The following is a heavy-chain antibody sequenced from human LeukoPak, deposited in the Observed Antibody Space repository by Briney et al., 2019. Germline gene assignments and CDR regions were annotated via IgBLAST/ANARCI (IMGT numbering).Heavy chain of an antibody. CDR3: ARVYYYDSSGYYKIGYFDY. CDR1: GGSFSGYY. J-gene: IGHJ4*02. D-gene: IGHD3-22*01. CDR2: INHSGST. V-gene: IGHV4-34*01. Sequence: PSETLSLTCAVYGGSFSGYYWSWIRQPPGKGLEWIGEINHSGSTNYNPSLKSRVTISVGTSKNQFSLKLSSVTAADTAVYYCARVYYYDSSGYYKIGYFDYWGQGTLVTVSS.